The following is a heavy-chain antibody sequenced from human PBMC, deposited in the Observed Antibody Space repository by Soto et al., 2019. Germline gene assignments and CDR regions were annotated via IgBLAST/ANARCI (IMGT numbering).Heavy chain of an antibody. J-gene: IGHJ6*02. D-gene: IGHD6-19*01. Sequence: PGGSLRLSCAASGFTLSSYGMHWVRQAPGKGLEWVAVIWYDGSNKYYADSVKGRFTISRDNSKNTLYLQMNSLRAEDTAVYYCARDPESAEGAGNDYYYYGMDVWGQGTTVTVYS. CDR2: IWYDGSNK. V-gene: IGHV3-33*01. CDR3: ARDPESAEGAGNDYYYYGMDV. CDR1: GFTLSSYG.